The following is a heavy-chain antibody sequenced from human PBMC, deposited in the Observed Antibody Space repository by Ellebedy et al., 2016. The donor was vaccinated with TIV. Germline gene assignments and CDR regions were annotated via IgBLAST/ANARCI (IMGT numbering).Heavy chain of an antibody. D-gene: IGHD2-21*02. V-gene: IGHV3-7*01. CDR3: AKDWDPRGDDY. CDR1: GFTFSSYW. J-gene: IGHJ4*02. Sequence: GESLKISXAASGFTFSSYWMSWVRQAPGTGLEWVANIKQDGSEKYYVDSVKGRFTISRDNSKNTLYLQMNSLRAEDTAVYYCAKDWDPRGDDYWGQGTLVTVSS. CDR2: IKQDGSEK.